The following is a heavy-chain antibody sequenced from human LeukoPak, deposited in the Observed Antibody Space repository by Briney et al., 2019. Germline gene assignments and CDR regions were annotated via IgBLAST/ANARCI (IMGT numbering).Heavy chain of an antibody. CDR2: IYYSGST. V-gene: IGHV4-59*12. D-gene: IGHD2-15*01. CDR1: GGSISSYY. J-gene: IGHJ4*02. CDR3: AVVGPKRVTPNY. Sequence: SETQSLTCTVSGGSISSYYWSWIRQPPGKGLEWIGYIYYSGSTNYNPSLKSRVTISVDTSKNQFSLKLSSVTAADTAVYYCAVVGPKRVTPNYWGQGTLVTVSS.